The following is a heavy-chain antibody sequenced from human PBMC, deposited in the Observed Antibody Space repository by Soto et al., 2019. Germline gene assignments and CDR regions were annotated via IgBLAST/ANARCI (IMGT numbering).Heavy chain of an antibody. CDR3: ARDLGPDYSRGY. J-gene: IGHJ4*02. CDR1: GFAFSSYG. V-gene: IGHV3-48*03. Sequence: EVRLVESGGGLMSPGGSLRLSCAASGFAFSSYGLNWVRQAPGRGLEWISYISDSGSSIYYVDTVKGRFTASRDNAKNSVYLQMNSLRAEDTAVYYCARDLGPDYSRGYWGQGTLVTVSS. CDR2: ISDSGSSI. D-gene: IGHD4-4*01.